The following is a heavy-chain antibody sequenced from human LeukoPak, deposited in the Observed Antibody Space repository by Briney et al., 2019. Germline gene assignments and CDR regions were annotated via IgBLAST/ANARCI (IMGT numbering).Heavy chain of an antibody. CDR1: GGSISSSSYY. CDR3: ASPLNYYGSGSYAYFDY. V-gene: IGHV4-39*01. J-gene: IGHJ4*02. D-gene: IGHD3-10*01. Sequence: SETLSLTCTVSGGSISSSSYYWGWIRQPPGKGLEWIGSIYYSGSTYYNPSLKSRVTISVDTSKNQFSLKLSSVTAADTAVYYCASPLNYYGSGSYAYFDYWGQGTLVTVPS. CDR2: IYYSGST.